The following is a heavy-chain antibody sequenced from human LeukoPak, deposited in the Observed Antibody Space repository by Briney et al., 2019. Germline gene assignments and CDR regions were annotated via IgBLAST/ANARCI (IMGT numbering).Heavy chain of an antibody. V-gene: IGHV4-59*08. CDR1: GGSTSSYY. CDR2: IYYTGST. D-gene: IGHD3-22*01. J-gene: IGHJ4*02. Sequence: SETLSLTCTVSGGSTSSYYWNWIRQPPGKGLEWIGYIYYTGSTNYNPSLKSRVTISVDTSKNQLSLHLTSVTAADTAVYYCARYHSSGLDYWGQGTLVTVSS. CDR3: ARYHSSGLDY.